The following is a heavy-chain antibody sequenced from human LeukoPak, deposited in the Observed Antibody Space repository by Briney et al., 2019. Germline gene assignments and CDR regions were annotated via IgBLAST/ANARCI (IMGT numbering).Heavy chain of an antibody. Sequence: TGGSLRLSCAASGYTFSDHVMHWVRQAPGKGLEWVANIWFDGRQEDYADTVKGRFPIFRDIPKNTLYLKFKRLIVEDRAVYYCARDLAAARLDFRGQGTLVTVSS. V-gene: IGHV3-33*01. J-gene: IGHJ4*02. CDR3: ARDLAAARLDF. CDR2: IWFDGRQE. D-gene: IGHD6-6*01. CDR1: GYTFSDHV.